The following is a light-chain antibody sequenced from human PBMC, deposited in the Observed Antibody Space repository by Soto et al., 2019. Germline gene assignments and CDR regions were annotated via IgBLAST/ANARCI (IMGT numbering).Light chain of an antibody. J-gene: IGLJ1*01. V-gene: IGLV2-14*03. CDR1: MSHVGSYNY. CDR2: DVS. CDR3: GSYTTSSNYV. Sequence: LTQPASLSGSPGQSINISCTGTMSHVGSYNYVSWYQQYPGKAPKLMIYDVSTRPSGVSDRFSGSKSGNTASLTISGLRAEDEADYYCGSYTTSSNYVFGTGTKVTVL.